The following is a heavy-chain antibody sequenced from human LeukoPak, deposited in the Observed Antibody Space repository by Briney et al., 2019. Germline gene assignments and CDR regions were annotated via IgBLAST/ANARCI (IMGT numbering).Heavy chain of an antibody. CDR2: IYYSGST. V-gene: IGHV4-59*01. Sequence: SETLSLTCTVSGGSISSYYWSWIRQPPGKGLEWIGYIYYSGSTNYNPSLKSRVTVSVDTSKNQFSLKLSSVTAADTAVYYCARARYYYDSSGYRDDAFDIWGQGTMVTVSS. D-gene: IGHD3-22*01. CDR1: GGSISSYY. CDR3: ARARYYYDSSGYRDDAFDI. J-gene: IGHJ3*02.